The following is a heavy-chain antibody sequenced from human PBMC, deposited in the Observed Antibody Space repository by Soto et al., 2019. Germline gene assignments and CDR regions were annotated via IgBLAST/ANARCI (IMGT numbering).Heavy chain of an antibody. D-gene: IGHD6-19*01. J-gene: IGHJ4*02. CDR2: ISSSGDTG. Sequence: QVQLVESGGGLVKPGGSLRLSCAASGFTFSAYYMSWIRQAPGKGLEWISYISSSGDTGNYADSVKGRFTVSRDNAKNSLYLQMNSLRGEDMAVYYCARDRGAVVGQFFDYWGQGTLVTVSS. CDR3: ARDRGAVVGQFFDY. CDR1: GFTFSAYY. V-gene: IGHV3-11*01.